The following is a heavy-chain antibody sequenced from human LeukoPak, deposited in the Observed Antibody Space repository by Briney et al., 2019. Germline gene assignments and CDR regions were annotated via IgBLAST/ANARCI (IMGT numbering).Heavy chain of an antibody. V-gene: IGHV4-39*01. CDR1: GGSISGTGFY. CDR3: ARPGRFHDAFDI. D-gene: IGHD1-26*01. J-gene: IGHJ3*02. CDR2: ISSSGNT. Sequence: SETLSLTCTVSGGSISGTGFYWGWIRQPPGRGLEWIGSISSSGNTYYNPSLKSRVTISVDTSKNQFSLKLSSVTAADTTVFYCARPGRFHDAFDIWGQGTLVTVSS.